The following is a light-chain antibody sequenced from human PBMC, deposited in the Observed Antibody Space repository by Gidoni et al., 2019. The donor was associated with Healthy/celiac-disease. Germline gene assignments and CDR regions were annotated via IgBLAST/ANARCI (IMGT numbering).Light chain of an antibody. J-gene: IGKJ2*01. CDR3: QQYNSYSPYT. CDR1: QSISSW. CDR2: DAS. Sequence: DIQITQSPSTLSASVGDRVTITCRASQSISSWLAWYQQKPGKAPKLLIYDASSLESGVPSRFSGSGSGTEFTLTISSLQPDDFATYYCQQYNSYSPYTFGQXTKLEIK. V-gene: IGKV1-5*01.